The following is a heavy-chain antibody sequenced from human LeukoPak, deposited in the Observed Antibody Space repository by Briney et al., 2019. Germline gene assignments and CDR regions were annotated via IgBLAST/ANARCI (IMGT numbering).Heavy chain of an antibody. D-gene: IGHD2-15*01. V-gene: IGHV1-69*11. Sequence: SVKVSCKASGGTFSSYAISWVREAPGQGLEWMGRIIPILKTTNYAQKFQGRVTITTDESTSTAYMELSSLGSEDTAVYYCARGLGYCSGGRCYPWGEGAFDIWGQGTVVTVSS. CDR3: ARGLGYCSGGRCYPWGEGAFDI. J-gene: IGHJ3*02. CDR2: IIPILKTT. CDR1: GGTFSSYA.